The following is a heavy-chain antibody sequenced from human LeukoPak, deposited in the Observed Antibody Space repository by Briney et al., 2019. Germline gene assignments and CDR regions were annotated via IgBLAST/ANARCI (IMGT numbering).Heavy chain of an antibody. V-gene: IGHV3-48*03. CDR2: ISSSGSTI. Sequence: GGPMRFSCAACGFITSCCDMSGLRQAGGRRVEWGLYISSSGSTIYYAAFEKGRFTISSDNVNNSLYLQMNSLRAEDTPFYYRARELCSRLGVAATHSWGQGTLDRVSS. D-gene: IGHD2-15*01. CDR3: ARELCSRLGVAATHS. J-gene: IGHJ4*02. CDR1: GFITSCCD.